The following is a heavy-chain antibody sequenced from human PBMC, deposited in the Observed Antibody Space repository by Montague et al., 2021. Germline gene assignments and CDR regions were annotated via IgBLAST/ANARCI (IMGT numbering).Heavy chain of an antibody. CDR3: VKDTRDYYPDF. CDR2: INGNSINI. CDR1: GFLFNNYV. Sequence: SRRLSCAASGFLFNNYVMNWVRQAPGKGLEWVSGINGNSINIDYADSVKGRFTISRDNAKNSLYLQMNSLRAEDTAFYYCVKDTRDYYPDFWGQGILVTVSS. J-gene: IGHJ4*02. V-gene: IGHV3-9*01. D-gene: IGHD3-3*01.